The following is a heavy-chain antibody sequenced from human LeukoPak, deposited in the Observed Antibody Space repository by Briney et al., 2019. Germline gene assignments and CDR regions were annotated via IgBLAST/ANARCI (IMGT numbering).Heavy chain of an antibody. CDR1: GGSISSYY. Sequence: SETLSLTCTVSGGSISSYYWSWLRQPPGKGLEWIGYVYYSGSTNYNPSLKSRVTISVDTSKNQFSLKLSSVTAADTAVYYCARSGSYYSPPDYWGQGTLVTVSS. D-gene: IGHD1-26*01. CDR3: ARSGSYYSPPDY. CDR2: VYYSGST. J-gene: IGHJ4*02. V-gene: IGHV4-59*01.